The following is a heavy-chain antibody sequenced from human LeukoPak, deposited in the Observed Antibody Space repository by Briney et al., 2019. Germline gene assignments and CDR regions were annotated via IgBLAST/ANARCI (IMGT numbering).Heavy chain of an antibody. V-gene: IGHV1-18*01. J-gene: IGHJ4*02. D-gene: IGHD3-22*01. CDR2: ISAYNGNT. Sequence: ASVKVSRKASGYTFTSYDISWVRQAPGQGLEWMGWISAYNGNTKYAQKLQGRVTMTTDTSTSTAYMELRSLRSDDAAVYYCATDSSGYFGDYWGQGTLVTVSS. CDR1: GYTFTSYD. CDR3: ATDSSGYFGDY.